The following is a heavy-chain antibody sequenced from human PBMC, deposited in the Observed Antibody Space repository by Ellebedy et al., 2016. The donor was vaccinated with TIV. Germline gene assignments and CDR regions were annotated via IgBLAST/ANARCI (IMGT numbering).Heavy chain of an antibody. CDR2: MNPNSGNT. J-gene: IGHJ6*02. CDR1: GYTFTNFD. CDR3: ARDFAVAGTDYYYGMDV. Sequence: AASVKVSCKASGYTFTNFDIIWVRQATGQGLEWMGWMNPNSGNTGYAQKFQGRVTITRDTSINTAYMELSSLRSEDTAVYYCARDFAVAGTDYYYGMDVWGQGTTVTVSS. V-gene: IGHV1-8*01. D-gene: IGHD6-19*01.